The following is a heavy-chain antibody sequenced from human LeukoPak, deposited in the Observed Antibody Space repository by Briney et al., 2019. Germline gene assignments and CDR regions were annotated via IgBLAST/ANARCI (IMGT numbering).Heavy chain of an antibody. CDR1: GGSISSYY. CDR3: ARHMTMVRGVTSIFDY. CDR2: IYYSGST. J-gene: IGHJ4*02. Sequence: PSETLSLTCTVSGGSISSYYWSWIRQPPGKGLEWIGSIYYSGSTNYNPSLKSRVPISVATSKNQFSLKLSSLTAADTAVYYCARHMTMVRGVTSIFDYWGQGTLVTVSS. D-gene: IGHD3-10*01. V-gene: IGHV4-59*08.